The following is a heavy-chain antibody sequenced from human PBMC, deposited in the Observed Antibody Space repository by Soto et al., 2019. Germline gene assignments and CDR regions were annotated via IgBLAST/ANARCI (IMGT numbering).Heavy chain of an antibody. J-gene: IGHJ4*02. CDR3: AKAGFSSGWSPSYFDY. D-gene: IGHD6-19*01. CDR2: MSGTGGNT. CDR1: GFTFSSYA. Sequence: EVQLLESGGGLVQPGRSLRLSCAASGFTFSSYAMNWVRQAPGKGLEWVSAMSGTGGNTYYADSVKGRFTISRDNSKNTLYLQMNSLRVEDTAVFYCAKAGFSSGWSPSYFDYWGQGTLVTVSS. V-gene: IGHV3-23*01.